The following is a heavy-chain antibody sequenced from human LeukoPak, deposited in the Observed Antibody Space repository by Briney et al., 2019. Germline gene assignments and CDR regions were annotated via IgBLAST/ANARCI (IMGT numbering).Heavy chain of an antibody. J-gene: IGHJ6*02. V-gene: IGHV3-23*01. D-gene: IGHD4-17*01. CDR2: ISGSVGST. CDR3: ARSPNFGDYRTRVVYYYGMDV. Sequence: VGSLRLSCAASGFTFSSYAMSWVRQAPGKGLEWVSAISGSVGSTYYADSVKGRFTISRDNSKNTLYLQMNSLRAEDTAVYYCARSPNFGDYRTRVVYYYGMDVWGQGTTVTVSS. CDR1: GFTFSSYA.